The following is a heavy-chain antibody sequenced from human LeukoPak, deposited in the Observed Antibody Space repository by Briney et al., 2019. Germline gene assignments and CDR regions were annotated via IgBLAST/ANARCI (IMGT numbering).Heavy chain of an antibody. V-gene: IGHV4-4*02. J-gene: IGHJ4*02. D-gene: IGHD3-10*01. CDR2: MHHDGSA. Sequence: PSETLSLTCAVSGGSITTRNFWSWVRQPPGKGLEWIAEMHHDGSANYNPSLKSRVSMSVDKSKNHFSLRLTSVTAADTAVYYCAREGLGETYFEYWGRGILVTISS. CDR1: GGSITTRNF. CDR3: AREGLGETYFEY.